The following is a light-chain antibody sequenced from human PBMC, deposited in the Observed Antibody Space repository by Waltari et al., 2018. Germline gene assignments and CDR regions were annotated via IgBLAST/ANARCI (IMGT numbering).Light chain of an antibody. CDR3: NTRDISGDHLV. CDR2: EEN. J-gene: IGLJ1*01. Sequence: SSEMTQEPAVSVALGQTVRITCQGGGLRTFYANWYQQKPGQAPLLFIYEENNRPSGFPDRFSASRSGNTASLTISGAQAEDEADYYCNTRDISGDHLVFGSGTKVTVL. V-gene: IGLV3-19*01. CDR1: GLRTFY.